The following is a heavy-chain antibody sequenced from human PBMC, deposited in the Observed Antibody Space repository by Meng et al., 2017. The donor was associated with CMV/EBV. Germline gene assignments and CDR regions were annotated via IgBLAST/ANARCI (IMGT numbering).Heavy chain of an antibody. V-gene: IGHV3-7*01. J-gene: IGHJ6*02. Sequence: GESLKISCAASGFTFSSYWMSWVRQAPGKGLEWVANIKQDGSEKYYGDSVKGRFTISRDNAKNSLYLQMNSLRAEDTAVYYCARLGELLWFGEPLLGMDVWGQGTTVTVSS. CDR1: GFTFSSYW. D-gene: IGHD3-10*01. CDR3: ARLGELLWFGEPLLGMDV. CDR2: IKQDGSEK.